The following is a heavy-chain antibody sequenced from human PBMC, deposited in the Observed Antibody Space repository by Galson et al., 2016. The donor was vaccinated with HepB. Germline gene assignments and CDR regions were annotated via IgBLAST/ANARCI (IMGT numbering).Heavy chain of an antibody. Sequence: TLSLTCTVSGGSISSGDYSWSWIRQHPGKGLEWIGYIYYSGPTYYNPCTYYNPSLKSRVIISVDTSKNQFSLKLSSVTAADTAVYYWAKSRGGGSGYYELDDWGQGTLVTVSS. CDR1: GGSISSGDYS. CDR2: IYYSGPT. V-gene: IGHV4-31*03. CDR3: AKSRGGGSGYYELDD. J-gene: IGHJ4*02. D-gene: IGHD3-22*01.